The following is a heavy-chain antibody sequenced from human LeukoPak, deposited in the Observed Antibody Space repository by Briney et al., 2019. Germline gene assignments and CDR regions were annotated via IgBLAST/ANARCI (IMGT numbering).Heavy chain of an antibody. J-gene: IGHJ5*02. Sequence: GASVKVSCKASGWTFTRYYMHWVRQAPGQGVEWVGIINPSGGSTSYAQKFQGRVTMTRDTSTSTVYMQLSSLRSEDTAIYYCARDRVLATISNWFDPWGQGTLVTVSS. CDR1: GWTFTRYY. D-gene: IGHD5-24*01. CDR3: ARDRVLATISNWFDP. V-gene: IGHV1-46*01. CDR2: INPSGGST.